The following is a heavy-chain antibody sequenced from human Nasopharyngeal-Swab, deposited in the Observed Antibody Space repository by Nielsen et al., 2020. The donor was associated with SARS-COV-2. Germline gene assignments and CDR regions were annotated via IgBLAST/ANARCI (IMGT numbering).Heavy chain of an antibody. Sequence: GGSLRLSCAASGFSFTGYSMNWVRQAPGKGLQWVSYISSISNNIYYADSVRGRFIVSRDNAKSSLYLQMNSLRDEDTGVYYCARAGYSSSWYGVFWGQGTLVTVSS. D-gene: IGHD6-13*01. CDR2: ISSISNNI. CDR1: GFSFTGYS. V-gene: IGHV3-48*02. CDR3: ARAGYSSSWYGVF. J-gene: IGHJ4*02.